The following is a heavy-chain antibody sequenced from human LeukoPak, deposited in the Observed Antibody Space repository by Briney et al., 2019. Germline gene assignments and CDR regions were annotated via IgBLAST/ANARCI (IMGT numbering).Heavy chain of an antibody. CDR3: ASESRSWYSDY. Sequence: GGSLRLSCAASGFTFSNYGMTWVRQAPGKGLEWVSTVTGSGDNTYYIDSVKGRFTISRDNSRNTLFLQMNSLRAEDTAVYYCASESRSWYSDYWGQGTLVTVSS. CDR2: VTGSGDNT. V-gene: IGHV3-23*01. J-gene: IGHJ4*02. CDR1: GFTFSNYG. D-gene: IGHD6-13*01.